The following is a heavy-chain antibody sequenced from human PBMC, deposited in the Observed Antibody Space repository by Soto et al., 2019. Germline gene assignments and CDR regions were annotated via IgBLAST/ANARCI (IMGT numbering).Heavy chain of an antibody. CDR1: GYTFTSYV. CDR2: ISAYNGNT. D-gene: IGHD2-2*01. Sequence: ASVKGSCKASGYTFTSYVISWVRQAPGQGLEWMGWISAYNGNTNYAQKLQGRVTMTTDTSTSTAYMELRSLRSDDTAVYYCAKIRAAMAFPDAFDIWGQGTMVTVSS. CDR3: AKIRAAMAFPDAFDI. V-gene: IGHV1-18*01. J-gene: IGHJ3*02.